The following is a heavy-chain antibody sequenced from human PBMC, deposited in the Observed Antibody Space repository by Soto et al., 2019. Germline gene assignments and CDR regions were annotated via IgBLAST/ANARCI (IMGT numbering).Heavy chain of an antibody. CDR1: GGSFSGYY. D-gene: IGHD2-8*01. V-gene: IGHV4-34*01. CDR2: INHSGST. J-gene: IGHJ5*02. CDR3: ARGVRDIVLMVYAVGVNWFDP. Sequence: SLTCAVYGGSFSGYYWSWIRQPPGKGLEWIGEINHSGSTNYNPSLKSRVTISVDTSKNQFSLKLSSVTAADTAVYYCARGVRDIVLMVYAVGVNWFDPWGQGTLVTVSS.